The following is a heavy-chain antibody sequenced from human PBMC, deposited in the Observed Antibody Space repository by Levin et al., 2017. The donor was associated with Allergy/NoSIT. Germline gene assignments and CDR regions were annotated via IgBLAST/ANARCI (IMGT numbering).Heavy chain of an antibody. Sequence: GESLKISCAASGFTFRNYWMHWVRQVPGKGLVWVSRLNEDGSITSYADSVKGRFTISRDNAKNTLYLQMDSLRAEDKAVYYCTKDLSGPRDYWGQGTLVTVSS. CDR1: GFTFRNYW. CDR3: TKDLSGPRDY. D-gene: IGHD3-3*01. V-gene: IGHV3-74*01. CDR2: LNEDGSIT. J-gene: IGHJ4*02.